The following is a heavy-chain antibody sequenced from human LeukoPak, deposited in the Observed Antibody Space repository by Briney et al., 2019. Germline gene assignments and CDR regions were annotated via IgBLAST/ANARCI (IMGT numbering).Heavy chain of an antibody. D-gene: IGHD3-10*01. CDR1: GYTFTSYG. CDR3: ARVPHEATMVRGVISNWFDP. J-gene: IGHJ5*02. Sequence: ASVKVSCKASGYTFTSYGISWVRQAPGRGLEWMGWISAYNGNTNYAQKLQGRVTMTTDTSTSTAYMELRSLRSDDTAVYYCARVPHEATMVRGVISNWFDPWGQGTLVTVSS. V-gene: IGHV1-18*01. CDR2: ISAYNGNT.